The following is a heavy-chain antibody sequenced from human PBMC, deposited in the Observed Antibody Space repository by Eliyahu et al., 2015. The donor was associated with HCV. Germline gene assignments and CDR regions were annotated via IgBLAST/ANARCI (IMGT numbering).Heavy chain of an antibody. Sequence: EVQLVESGGDLVQPGGSLRLXCAASGFTFSSYWMSWVRQAPGKGLGWVATIKQDGSEKYHVDSVKGRFTISRDNAKNSLYLLMNNLSAEDTAVYYCAGARAPGDLPREGYWGQGTPGHRLL. CDR2: IKQDGSEK. CDR3: AGARAPGDLPREGY. J-gene: IGHJ4*02. D-gene: IGHD3-10*01. CDR1: GFTFSSYW. V-gene: IGHV3-7*05.